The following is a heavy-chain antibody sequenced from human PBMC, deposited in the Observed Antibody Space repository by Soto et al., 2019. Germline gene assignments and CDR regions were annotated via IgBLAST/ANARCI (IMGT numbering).Heavy chain of an antibody. Sequence: WGSLRLSCAASGFTFVSYGMRCFRHSPCKWREWVAVIWYDGGNKYYADSVKGRFTISRDNSKNTLYLQMNSLRAEDTAVYYCARGCGGDCYSDYYYGMDVWGQGTTVTVSS. D-gene: IGHD2-21*02. V-gene: IGHV3-33*01. J-gene: IGHJ6*02. CDR2: IWYDGGNK. CDR3: ARGCGGDCYSDYYYGMDV. CDR1: GFTFVSYG.